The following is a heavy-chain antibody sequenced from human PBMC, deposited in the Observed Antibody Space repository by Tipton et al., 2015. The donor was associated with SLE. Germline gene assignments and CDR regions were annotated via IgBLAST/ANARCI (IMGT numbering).Heavy chain of an antibody. J-gene: IGHJ6*03. CDR2: IYYSGNT. Sequence: GLVKPSETLYLTCTVSGGSLSSYHWSWIRQPPGKGLEWVGYIYYSGNTYYSPSLKSRVTISVDTSKNQFSLKMRSVTAADTAVYYCARAYSSGWYYYYYMDVWGKGTTVTVSS. CDR3: ARAYSSGWYYYYYMDV. D-gene: IGHD6-19*01. CDR1: GGSLSSYH. V-gene: IGHV4-59*13.